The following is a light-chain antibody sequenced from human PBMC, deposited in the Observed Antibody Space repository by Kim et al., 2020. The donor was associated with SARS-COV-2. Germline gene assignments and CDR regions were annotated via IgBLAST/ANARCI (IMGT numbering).Light chain of an antibody. J-gene: IGLJ2*01. CDR3: CSYAGSYTLV. Sequence: GQSVTISCTGASSDVGTYNYVSWYQQHPGKAPKLMIYDVSKRPSGVPDRFSASKSGNTASLTISGLQAEDEADYYCCSYAGSYTLVFGGGTQLTVL. V-gene: IGLV2-11*02. CDR1: SSDVGTYNY. CDR2: DVS.